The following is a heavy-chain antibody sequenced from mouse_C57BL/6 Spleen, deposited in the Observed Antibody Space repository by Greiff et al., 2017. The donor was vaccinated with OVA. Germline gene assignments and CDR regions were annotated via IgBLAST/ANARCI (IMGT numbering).Heavy chain of an antibody. V-gene: IGHV1-66*01. Sequence: VQLKESGPELVKPGASVKISCKASGYSFTSYYIHWVKQRPGQGLEWIGWIYPGSGNTKYNEKFKGKATLTADTSSSTAYMQLSSLTSEDSAVYYCARNPDYYGFDYWGQGTTLTVSS. D-gene: IGHD1-1*01. J-gene: IGHJ2*01. CDR3: ARNPDYYGFDY. CDR1: GYSFTSYY. CDR2: IYPGSGNT.